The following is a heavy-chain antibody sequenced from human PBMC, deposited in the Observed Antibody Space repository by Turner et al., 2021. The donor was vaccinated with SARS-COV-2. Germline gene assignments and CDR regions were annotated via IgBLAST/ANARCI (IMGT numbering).Heavy chain of an antibody. Sequence: QVQLVESGGGVVQPGRSLRLSCAASGFTFSSYAMHWVRQAPGKGLEWVAVISYDGSNKYYADSVKGRFTISRDKSKNTLYLQMNSLRAEDTAVYYCAKDSGILTGYGYYYYGMDVWGQGTTVTVSS. V-gene: IGHV3-30*04. CDR3: AKDSGILTGYGYYYYGMDV. CDR1: GFTFSSYA. D-gene: IGHD3-9*01. J-gene: IGHJ6*02. CDR2: ISYDGSNK.